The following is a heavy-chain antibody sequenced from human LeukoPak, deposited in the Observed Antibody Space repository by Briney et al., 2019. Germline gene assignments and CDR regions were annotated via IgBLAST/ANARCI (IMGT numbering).Heavy chain of an antibody. CDR3: ARAHCSGGSCSFDY. J-gene: IGHJ4*02. Sequence: ASVKVSCKASGYTFTSYDINWVRQATGQGLEWMGWMNPNSGNTGYAQKFQGRVTMTRNTSIGTAYMELSSLRSEDTAVYYCARAHCSGGSCSFDYWGQGTLVTVSS. CDR1: GYTFTSYD. V-gene: IGHV1-8*01. D-gene: IGHD2-15*01. CDR2: MNPNSGNT.